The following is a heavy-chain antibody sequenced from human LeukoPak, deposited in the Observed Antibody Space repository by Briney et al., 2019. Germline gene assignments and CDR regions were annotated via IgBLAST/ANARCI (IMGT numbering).Heavy chain of an antibody. J-gene: IGHJ4*02. CDR1: GFTFSSYW. D-gene: IGHD6-19*01. V-gene: IGHV3-7*05. CDR3: AKDTPTGIAVAGDY. CDR2: IKQDGSEK. Sequence: GGSLRLSCAASGFTFSSYWMSWVRQAPGKGLEWVANIKQDGSEKYYVDSVKGRFTISRDNAKNSLYLQMNSLRAEDTAVYYCAKDTPTGIAVAGDYWGQGTLVTVSS.